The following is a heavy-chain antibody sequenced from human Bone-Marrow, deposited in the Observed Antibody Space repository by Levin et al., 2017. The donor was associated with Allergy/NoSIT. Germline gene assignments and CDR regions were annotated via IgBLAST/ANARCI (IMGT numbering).Heavy chain of an antibody. D-gene: IGHD6-6*01. V-gene: IGHV3-53*01. J-gene: IGHJ4*02. CDR2: IYTGGLT. CDR1: GFAINNNY. CDR3: ARDPILARTYYFDS. Sequence: PGGSLRLSCAASGFAINNNYLSWVRQAPGKGLEWVSVIYTGGLTYYADSVKGRFTISRDTSKSTLFLQMNSLRVDDTAIYYCARDPILARTYYFDSWGQGTLVTVSS.